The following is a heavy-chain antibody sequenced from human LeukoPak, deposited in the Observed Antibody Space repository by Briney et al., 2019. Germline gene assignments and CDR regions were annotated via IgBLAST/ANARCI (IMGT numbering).Heavy chain of an antibody. Sequence: SETLSLTCTVSGGSISSYYWSWIRQPSGKGLEWIGYIYYSGSTNYNPSLKSRVTISVDTSKNQFSLKLSSVTAADTAVYYCASQYGDYVGDYYFDYWGQGTLVTVSS. CDR1: GGSISSYY. D-gene: IGHD4-17*01. CDR2: IYYSGST. J-gene: IGHJ4*02. V-gene: IGHV4-59*01. CDR3: ASQYGDYVGDYYFDY.